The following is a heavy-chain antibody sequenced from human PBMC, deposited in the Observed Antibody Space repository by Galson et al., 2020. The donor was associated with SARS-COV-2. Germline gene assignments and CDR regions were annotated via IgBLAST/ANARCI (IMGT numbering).Heavy chain of an antibody. CDR1: GGSISSYY. CDR3: ARHRVQRHIVVVTASEFDP. V-gene: IGHV4-59*08. Sequence: ETSETLSLTCTVSGGSISSYYWSWIRQPPGKGLEWIGYIYYSGSTNYNPSLKSRVTISVDTSKNQFSLKLSSVTAADTAVYYCARHRVQRHIVVVTASEFDPWGQGTLVIVSS. J-gene: IGHJ5*02. CDR2: IYYSGST. D-gene: IGHD2-21*02.